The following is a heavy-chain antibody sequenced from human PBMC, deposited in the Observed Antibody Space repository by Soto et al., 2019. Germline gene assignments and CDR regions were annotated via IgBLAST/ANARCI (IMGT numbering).Heavy chain of an antibody. J-gene: IGHJ6*02. D-gene: IGHD3-10*01. Sequence: EVQLVESGGGLVKSGGSLRLSCEASEFTLSSFRMTWIRQAPGRGLEWVSSMSGSSKYIHYAASVKGRFTISRDNAKNSLYLKMNRLRAEDTAVYYCAREKEDEGGSSLRVYCGMDVWGQGATVTVSS. CDR2: MSGSSKYI. V-gene: IGHV3-21*02. CDR3: AREKEDEGGSSLRVYCGMDV. CDR1: EFTLSSFR.